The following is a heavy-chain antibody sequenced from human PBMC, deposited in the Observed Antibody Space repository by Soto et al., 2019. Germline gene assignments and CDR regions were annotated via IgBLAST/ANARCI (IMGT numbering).Heavy chain of an antibody. Sequence: PSETLSLTCTVSGGSISRIGYYWGWVRQPPGKGLEWIGSLHYNGVAHYSPSLETRLTISVDTPKNHFSLKLNSVTAADAAVYYCARQYGYNYGHIEHWGQGTVVTVSS. CDR1: GGSISRIGYY. D-gene: IGHD5-18*01. V-gene: IGHV4-39*01. CDR2: LHYNGVA. J-gene: IGHJ4*02. CDR3: ARQYGYNYGHIEH.